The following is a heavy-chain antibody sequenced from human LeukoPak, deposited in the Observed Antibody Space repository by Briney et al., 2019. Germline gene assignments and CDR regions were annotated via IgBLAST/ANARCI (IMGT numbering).Heavy chain of an antibody. V-gene: IGHV2-5*02. D-gene: IGHD3-16*01. CDR2: IFWDDDK. CDR3: AHSLPYDHGLDY. J-gene: IGHJ4*02. CDR1: GFSLSTSGVG. Sequence: SDPTLVKPTQTLTLTCTFSGFSLSTSGVGVGWIRQPPGKALEWLAIIFWDDDKRYSPFLKSRLTITKDTSKNQVVLTMTNMDPVDTATYYCAHSLPYDHGLDYWGQGTLVTVSS.